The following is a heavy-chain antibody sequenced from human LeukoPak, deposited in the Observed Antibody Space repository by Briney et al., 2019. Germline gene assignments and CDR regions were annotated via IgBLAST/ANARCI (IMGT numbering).Heavy chain of an antibody. V-gene: IGHV4-38-2*01. D-gene: IGHD1-26*01. CDR2: IYHSGST. CDR3: ARHLASSGSSAFDY. Sequence: SETLSLTCAVSGYSISSAYYWGWIRQPPGKGLEWIGSIYHSGSTYYNASLKSRVTLSVDTSKNQFSLKLSSVTAADTAVYYCARHLASSGSSAFDYWGQGTLATVSS. CDR1: GYSISSAYY. J-gene: IGHJ4*02.